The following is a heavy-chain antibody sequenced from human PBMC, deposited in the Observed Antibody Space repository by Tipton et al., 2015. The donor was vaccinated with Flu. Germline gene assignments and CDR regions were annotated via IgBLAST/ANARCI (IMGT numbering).Heavy chain of an antibody. CDR2: IHYSGTT. J-gene: IGHJ1*01. CDR1: GGSLNTYY. Sequence: TLSLTCTVSGGSLNTYYWGWIRQPPGKGLEWIATIHYSGTTYFNPSLKSRVTISIDTSKKYFSLKLKSVTAADTAVYYCARDRGDNAEYFQHWGQGTLVTVSS. D-gene: IGHD4-17*01. CDR3: ARDRGDNAEYFQH. V-gene: IGHV4-39*07.